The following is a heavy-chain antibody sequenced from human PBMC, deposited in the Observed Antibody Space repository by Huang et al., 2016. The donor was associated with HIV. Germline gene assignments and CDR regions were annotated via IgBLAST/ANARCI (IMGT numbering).Heavy chain of an antibody. Sequence: EVQLLESGGGLVQPGGSLRLSCGDSGFTFSTYAMSWVGQAPGMGWEGCAGISGSGGGTYYEDYGKGRFTISRDNSNNRLYLQMNSLRVEDTAVYYCAKGGGASPRLHAFDVWGQGTMVTVSS. V-gene: IGHV3-23*01. J-gene: IGHJ3*01. CDR1: GFTFSTYA. CDR2: ISGSGGGT. D-gene: IGHD5-18*01. CDR3: AKGGGASPRLHAFDV.